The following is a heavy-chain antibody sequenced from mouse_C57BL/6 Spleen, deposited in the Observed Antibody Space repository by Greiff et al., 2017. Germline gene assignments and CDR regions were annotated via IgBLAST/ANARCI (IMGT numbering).Heavy chain of an antibody. CDR1: GFTFSDYG. CDR2: ISSGSSTI. D-gene: IGHD1-1*01. J-gene: IGHJ4*01. V-gene: IGHV5-17*01. CDR3: ARRTTPHAMDY. Sequence: EVMLVESGGGLVKPGGSLKLSCAASGFTFSDYGMHWVRQAPEKGLEWVAYISSGSSTIYYADTVKGRFTISRDNAKNTLFLQMTSLRSEDTAMYYCARRTTPHAMDYWGQGTSVTVSS.